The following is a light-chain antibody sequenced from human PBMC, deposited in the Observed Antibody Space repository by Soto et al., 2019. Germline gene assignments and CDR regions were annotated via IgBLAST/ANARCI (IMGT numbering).Light chain of an antibody. CDR2: DVS. J-gene: IGLJ1*01. CDR3: CSYAGSYTFPYV. Sequence: QSVLPKPRSVSGSPGQSVTISCTGTSSDVGGYNYVSWYQQHPGKAPKLMIYDVSKRPSGVPDRFSGSKSGNTASLTISGLQAEDEADYYCCSYAGSYTFPYVFGTGTKVTVL. CDR1: SSDVGGYNY. V-gene: IGLV2-11*01.